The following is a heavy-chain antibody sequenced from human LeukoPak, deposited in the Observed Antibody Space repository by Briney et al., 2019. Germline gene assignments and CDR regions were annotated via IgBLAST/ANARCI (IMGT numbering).Heavy chain of an antibody. D-gene: IGHD6-13*01. V-gene: IGHV3-21*01. CDR2: ISSSSSYI. J-gene: IGHJ4*02. CDR1: GFTFSSYS. Sequence: PGGSLRLSCAASGFTFSSYSMNWVRQAPGKGLEWVSSISSSSSYIYYADSVKGRFTISRDNAKNSLYLQMNSLRAEDTAVYYCAGDHLIAAALFDYWGQGTLVTVSS. CDR3: AGDHLIAAALFDY.